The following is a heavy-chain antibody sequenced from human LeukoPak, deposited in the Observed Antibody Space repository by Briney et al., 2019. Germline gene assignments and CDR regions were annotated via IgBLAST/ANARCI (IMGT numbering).Heavy chain of an antibody. V-gene: IGHV4-61*02. Sequence: PSETVSLTCTVSGGSISSGSYYWSWIRQPAGKGLEWHGRIYTSGSTNYNPSLKSRVTISVDTSKNQFSLKLSSVTAADTAVYYCARYVTDCSSISGNWFVPSGQGTLFTVSS. CDR3: ARYVTDCSSISGNWFVP. D-gene: IGHD2-2*01. CDR2: IYTSGST. CDR1: GGSISSGSYY. J-gene: IGHJ5*02.